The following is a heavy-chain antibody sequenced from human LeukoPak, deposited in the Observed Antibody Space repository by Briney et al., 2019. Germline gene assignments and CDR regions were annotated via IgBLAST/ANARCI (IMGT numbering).Heavy chain of an antibody. CDR2: ISNSVNNV. Sequence: PGGSLRLSCTVSGFTFSDYYMSWIRQAPGKGLEWVSYISNSVNNVHYADSVKGRFTISRDNAKNSLYLQMHSLRAEDTAVYYCARDRGSGWYGGDYFDYWSQGVLVTASS. D-gene: IGHD6-19*01. J-gene: IGHJ4*02. V-gene: IGHV3-11*01. CDR1: GFTFSDYY. CDR3: ARDRGSGWYGGDYFDY.